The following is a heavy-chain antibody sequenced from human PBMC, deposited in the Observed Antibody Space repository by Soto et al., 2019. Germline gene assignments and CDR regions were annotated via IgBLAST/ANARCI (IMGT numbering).Heavy chain of an antibody. D-gene: IGHD3-3*01. CDR1: GFTFSSYW. J-gene: IGHJ4*02. CDR2: IKKDGSEK. V-gene: IGHV3-7*01. Sequence: EVQLVESGGGLVQPGGSLRLSCAASGFTFSSYWMSWVRQAPGKGLEWVANIKKDGSEKYYVDSVKGRFTISRDNAKNSLYLQMNSLRAEDTAVYYCARGYYDFWSGYTFYFDYWGQGTLVTVSS. CDR3: ARGYYDFWSGYTFYFDY.